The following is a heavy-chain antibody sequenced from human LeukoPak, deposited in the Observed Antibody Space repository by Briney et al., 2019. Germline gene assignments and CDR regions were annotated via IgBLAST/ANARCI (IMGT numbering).Heavy chain of an antibody. D-gene: IGHD6-19*01. CDR3: ARVGRGSGWYGD. J-gene: IGHJ4*02. CDR2: ISWNSGSI. CDR1: GFTFDDYA. Sequence: GRSLRLSCAASGFTFDDYAMHWVRQAPGKGLEWVSGISWNSGSIGYADSVKGRFTISRDNSKNTLYLQMNSLRAEDTAVYYCARVGRGSGWYGDWGQGTLVTVSS. V-gene: IGHV3-9*01.